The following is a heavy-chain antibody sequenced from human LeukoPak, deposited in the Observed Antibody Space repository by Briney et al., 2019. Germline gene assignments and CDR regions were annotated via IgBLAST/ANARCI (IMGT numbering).Heavy chain of an antibody. D-gene: IGHD2-15*01. CDR2: IKQEGREK. CDR3: ASARRYLGYCSGGSCYGYGDY. J-gene: IGHJ4*02. CDR1: GFTFSRYW. Sequence: GGSLRLSCAASGFTFSRYWMGWVRQAAGKGREWVANIKQEGREKYYVESVKGRFTISRDNAKNSLYLQMNSLRAEETAVYHCASARRYLGYCSGGSCYGYGDYWRQGTLVTVSS. V-gene: IGHV3-7*01.